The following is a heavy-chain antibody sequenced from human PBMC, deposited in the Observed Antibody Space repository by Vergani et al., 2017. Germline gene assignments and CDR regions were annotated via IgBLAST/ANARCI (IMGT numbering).Heavy chain of an antibody. J-gene: IGHJ5*02. CDR3: ARHDGRDDYGDPWGRWFDP. Sequence: VQLVESGGGLVQSGGSLRLSCVASGFTFSHYSMNWVRQAPGKGLEWIGSIYDNEITYYNPSLKSRVTISVDTSKNQFSLKLRSVTAADTAVYFCARHDGRDDYGDPWGRWFDPWGQGTPVTVSS. D-gene: IGHD4-17*01. V-gene: IGHV4-38-2*01. CDR2: IYDNEIT. CDR1: GFTFSHYS.